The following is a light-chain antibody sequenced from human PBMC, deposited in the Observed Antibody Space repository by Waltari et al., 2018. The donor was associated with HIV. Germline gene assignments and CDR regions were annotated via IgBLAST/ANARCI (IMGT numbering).Light chain of an antibody. CDR2: DVN. Sequence: QSALTQPRSVSGSPGQSVAISCTGTSNDVGGYDSVSWYQQHPGKAPKLMIFDVNKRTSGIPDRISSSKSGNTASLTISGLHAEDEADYSCCSYAGSNTFVFGGGTKLTVL. CDR1: SNDVGGYDS. CDR3: CSYAGSNTFV. V-gene: IGLV2-11*01. J-gene: IGLJ2*01.